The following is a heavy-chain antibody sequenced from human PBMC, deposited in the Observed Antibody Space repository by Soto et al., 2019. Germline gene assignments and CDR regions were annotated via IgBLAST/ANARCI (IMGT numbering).Heavy chain of an antibody. CDR3: ARVGSTYYDFWSGSRGYYYGMDV. V-gene: IGHV1-46*01. Sequence: GASVKVSCKASGYTFTSYYMHWVRQAPGQGLEWMGIINPSGGSTSYAQKFQGRVTMTRDTSTSTVYMELSSLRSEDTAVHYCARVGSTYYDFWSGSRGYYYGMDVWGQGTTVTVSS. CDR1: GYTFTSYY. D-gene: IGHD3-3*01. J-gene: IGHJ6*02. CDR2: INPSGGST.